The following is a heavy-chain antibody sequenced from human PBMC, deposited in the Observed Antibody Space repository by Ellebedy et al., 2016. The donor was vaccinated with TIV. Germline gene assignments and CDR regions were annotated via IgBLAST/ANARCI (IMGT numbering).Heavy chain of an antibody. CDR1: GFTFSSYW. CDR3: ARDLKKRAAAGTELDY. D-gene: IGHD6-13*01. V-gene: IGHV3-30-3*01. J-gene: IGHJ4*02. CDR2: VSYDGSNK. Sequence: GESLKISCAASGFTFSSYWMSWVRQAPGKGLEWVAVVSYDGSNKYYAASVKGRFTISRDNSKNTLYLQMNSLRAEDTAVYYCARDLKKRAAAGTELDYWGQGTLVTVSS.